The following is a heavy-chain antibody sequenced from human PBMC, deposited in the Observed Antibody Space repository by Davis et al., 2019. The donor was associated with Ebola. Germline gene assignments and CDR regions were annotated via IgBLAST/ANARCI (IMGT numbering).Heavy chain of an antibody. V-gene: IGHV3-11*04. CDR3: ARAWGLNYYNGMDV. CDR1: GFTFSDYY. Sequence: GESLKISCAASGFTFSDYYMSWIRQAPGKGLEWVSYISSSRSTIYYADSVKGRFTISRDNTKNSLYLQMNSLRAEDTAVYYCARAWGLNYYNGMDVWGQGTTVTLSS. CDR2: ISSSRSTI. D-gene: IGHD7-27*01. J-gene: IGHJ6*02.